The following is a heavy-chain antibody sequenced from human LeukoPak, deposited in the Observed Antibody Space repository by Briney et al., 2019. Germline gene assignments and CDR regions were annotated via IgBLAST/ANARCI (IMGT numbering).Heavy chain of an antibody. Sequence: GGSLRLSCAASGFTFSSFGMSWVRQAPGKGLEWVSAISSTGGTAYYADSVKGRFTISRDNSKNTLYLQMNSLRAEDTAIYYCAKSIQWLVRWFDYWGQGTLVTVSS. J-gene: IGHJ4*02. V-gene: IGHV3-23*01. CDR2: ISSTGGTA. CDR1: GFTFSSFG. CDR3: AKSIQWLVRWFDY. D-gene: IGHD6-19*01.